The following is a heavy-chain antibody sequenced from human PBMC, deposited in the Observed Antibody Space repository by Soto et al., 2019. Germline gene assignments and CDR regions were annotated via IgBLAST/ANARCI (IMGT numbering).Heavy chain of an antibody. CDR2: IIPIFGTA. CDR1: GGTFSSYA. J-gene: IGHJ6*02. V-gene: IGHV1-69*13. D-gene: IGHD2-15*01. CDR3: ARGLVVAATYSPDYYYYGMDV. Sequence: ASVKVSCKASGGTFSSYAISWVRQAPGQGLEWMGGIIPIFGTANYAQKFQGRVTITADESTSTAYMELSSLRSEDTAVYYCARGLVVAATYSPDYYYYGMDVWGQGTTVTVSS.